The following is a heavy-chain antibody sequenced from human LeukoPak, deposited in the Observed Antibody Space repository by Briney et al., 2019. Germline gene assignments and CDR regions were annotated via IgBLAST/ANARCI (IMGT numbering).Heavy chain of an antibody. CDR3: ARVAVAGTRVLWYFDY. J-gene: IGHJ4*02. CDR2: ISYDGSNK. CDR1: GSTFSSYA. V-gene: IGHV3-30-3*01. D-gene: IGHD6-19*01. Sequence: GGSLRLSCAASGSTFSSYAMHWVRQAPGKGLEWVAVISYDGSNKYYADSVKGRFTISRDNSKYTLYLQMNSLRAEDTAVYYCARVAVAGTRVLWYFDYWGQGALVTVSS.